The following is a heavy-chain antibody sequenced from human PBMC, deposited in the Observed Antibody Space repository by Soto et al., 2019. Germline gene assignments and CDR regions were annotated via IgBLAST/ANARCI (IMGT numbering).Heavy chain of an antibody. V-gene: IGHV3-53*01. CDR1: GFTVSNNY. CDR3: ATQRGGGGY. Sequence: EVQLVESGGGLIQPGGSLRLSCAVSGFTVSNNYMSWVRQAPGKGLEGVSVIYSGGYTAYGDSVKGRFTISRDNSKNTLSLQINSRGAAATAGYYWATQRGGGGYWGQGTLVTVSS. CDR2: IYSGGYT. D-gene: IGHD6-25*01. J-gene: IGHJ4*02.